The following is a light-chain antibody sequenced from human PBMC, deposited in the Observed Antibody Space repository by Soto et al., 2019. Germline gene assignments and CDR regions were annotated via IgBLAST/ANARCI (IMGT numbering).Light chain of an antibody. CDR1: PSVTNF. CDR3: QQHNIWPPVT. CDR2: GAF. Sequence: EIVMTQSPATLSLSPVERATLSCMASPSVTNFLAWYQQKPGQAPRLLIYGAFNRATGIPARFSGSGSGTDFTLTISSLEPEDSAIYYCQQHNIWPPVTFGQGTRLEIK. V-gene: IGKV3-11*01. J-gene: IGKJ5*01.